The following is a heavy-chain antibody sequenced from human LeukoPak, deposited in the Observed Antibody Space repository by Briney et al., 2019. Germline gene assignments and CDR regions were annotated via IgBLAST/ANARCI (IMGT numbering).Heavy chain of an antibody. Sequence: PGRSLRLSCAGSGFSFSLYWMAWVRQAPGEGLEWVASINQDVSRIHYVDSVKGRFTISRDNAKNSLFLQMNSLRVEDTAVYFCARLKDDVTKFDYWGQGTLVTVSS. D-gene: IGHD2-8*01. CDR3: ARLKDDVTKFDY. V-gene: IGHV3-7*01. CDR2: INQDVSRI. CDR1: GFSFSLYW. J-gene: IGHJ4*02.